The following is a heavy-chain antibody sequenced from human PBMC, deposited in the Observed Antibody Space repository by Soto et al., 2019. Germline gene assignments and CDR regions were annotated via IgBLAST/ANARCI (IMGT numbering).Heavy chain of an antibody. CDR2: IDGSGTVI. CDR1: GFSFTTYE. J-gene: IGHJ4*02. D-gene: IGHD1-1*01. V-gene: IGHV3-48*03. Sequence: YLRLSCACSGFSFTTYEMNWVRQAPGKGLEWISYIDGSGTVIYYAESVKGRFTISRDSAKNSLFPQMNSLRAEDTAVYYCAIELDVPSGSFDLWGPGTLVTVSS. CDR3: AIELDVPSGSFDL.